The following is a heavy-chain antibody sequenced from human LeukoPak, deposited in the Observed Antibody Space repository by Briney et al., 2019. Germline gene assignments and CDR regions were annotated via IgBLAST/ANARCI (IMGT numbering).Heavy chain of an antibody. CDR1: GSSFSNHY. Sequence: PAESLRLSWAAAGSSFSNHYMDWVRQAPGKGLEWVGRIKKKDDGGTTDYAAPVKGRFTISRDDSKNTLYLQMSSLKTEDTGVYYCTSDPRQIAAADIWGQGTLVTVSS. CDR2: IKKKDDGGTT. J-gene: IGHJ4*02. V-gene: IGHV3-15*01. D-gene: IGHD6-13*01. CDR3: TSDPRQIAAADI.